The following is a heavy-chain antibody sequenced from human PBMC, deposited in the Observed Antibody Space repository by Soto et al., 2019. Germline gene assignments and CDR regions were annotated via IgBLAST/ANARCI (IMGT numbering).Heavy chain of an antibody. V-gene: IGHV3-23*01. Sequence: GGSLRLSCKASGFTFSSYAMSWVRQAPGKGLEWVSAISGSGGNTYYADSVKGRFTISRDNSKNTLYLQMNSLRAEDTAVYYFAKSITARPFDYWGPGALVTVSS. D-gene: IGHD6-6*01. CDR3: AKSITARPFDY. CDR1: GFTFSSYA. J-gene: IGHJ4*02. CDR2: ISGSGGNT.